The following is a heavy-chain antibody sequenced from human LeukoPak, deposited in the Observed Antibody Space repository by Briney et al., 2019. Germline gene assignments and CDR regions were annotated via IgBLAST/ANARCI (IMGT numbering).Heavy chain of an antibody. Sequence: GGSLRLSCAASGFTFSNYWMSWVRQAPDKGLEWVANIKQDASSLNYADSVKGRFTISRDNAKNTLYLQMNSLRAEDTAVYYCARGVDYGSGSYLYNWFDPWGQGTLVTVSS. CDR2: IKQDASSL. CDR3: ARGVDYGSGSYLYNWFDP. J-gene: IGHJ5*02. V-gene: IGHV3-7*02. CDR1: GFTFSNYW. D-gene: IGHD3-10*01.